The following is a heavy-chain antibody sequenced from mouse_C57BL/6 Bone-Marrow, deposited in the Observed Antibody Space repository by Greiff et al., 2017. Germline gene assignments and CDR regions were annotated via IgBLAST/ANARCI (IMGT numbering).Heavy chain of an antibody. CDR2: IDPENGDT. CDR1: GFNIKDDY. D-gene: IGHD2-2*01. Sequence: VQLKQSGAELVRPGASVKLSCTASGFNIKDDYMHWVKQRPEQGLEWIGWIDPENGDTEYASKFQGKATITADTSSNTAYLQLSSLTSEDTAVYYCARGGLRDYYAMDYWGQGTSVTVSS. CDR3: ARGGLRDYYAMDY. V-gene: IGHV14-4*01. J-gene: IGHJ4*01.